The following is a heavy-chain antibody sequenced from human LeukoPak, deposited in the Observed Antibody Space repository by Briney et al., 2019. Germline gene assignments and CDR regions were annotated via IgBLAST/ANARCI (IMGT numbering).Heavy chain of an antibody. V-gene: IGHV3-30*18. CDR3: AKDRSAGVRASPMDY. J-gene: IGHJ4*02. Sequence: GGSLRLSCAASGFSFSTYGMHWVRQAPGKGLEWVAVITYDGYYKYYANSVKGRFTISSDNSKNTLYLQVNSLRAEDTAVYYCAKDRSAGVRASPMDYWGQGTLVTVSP. CDR2: ITYDGYYK. D-gene: IGHD3-10*01. CDR1: GFSFSTYG.